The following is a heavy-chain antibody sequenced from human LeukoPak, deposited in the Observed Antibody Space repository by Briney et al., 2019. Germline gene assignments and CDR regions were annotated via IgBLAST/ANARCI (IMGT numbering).Heavy chain of an antibody. CDR2: ISGSGYST. CDR1: GFTFSDYS. CDR3: AKDDCSSTSCRFDY. V-gene: IGHV3-23*01. Sequence: TGGSLRLSCAASGFTFSDYSLNWVRQAPGKGLEWVSAISGSGYSTYYADSVKSRFTISRDTSKNTLYLQMNSLRAEDTAVYYCAKDDCSSTSCRFDYWGQGTLVTVSS. J-gene: IGHJ4*02. D-gene: IGHD2-2*01.